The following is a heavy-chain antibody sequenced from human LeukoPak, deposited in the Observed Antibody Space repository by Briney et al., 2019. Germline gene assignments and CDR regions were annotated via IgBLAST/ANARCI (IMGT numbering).Heavy chain of an antibody. D-gene: IGHD6-6*01. J-gene: IGHJ4*02. CDR1: AFTFTSHA. Sequence: TGGSLRLSCAASAFTFTSHAMSWVRQAPGKGLEWVGAIIGSGGSTYYADSVKGRVTISTDNPKKTLYLQMNSLRAEEPALSYCAKPEKAIAAPGYWGQGTLVTVSS. CDR2: IIGSGGST. V-gene: IGHV3-23*01. CDR3: AKPEKAIAAPGY.